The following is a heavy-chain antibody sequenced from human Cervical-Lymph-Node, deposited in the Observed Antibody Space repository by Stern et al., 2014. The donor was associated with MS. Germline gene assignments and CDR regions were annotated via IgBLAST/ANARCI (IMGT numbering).Heavy chain of an antibody. CDR3: ARDIHSYSSSGPDY. CDR2: ISSSSGYI. Sequence: VQLVESGGGLVKPGGSLRLSCAASGFTFSSYSMNWVRQAPGKGLEWVSSISSSSGYIYYADSVKGRFTISRDNAKNSLYLQMNSLRAEDTAVYYCARDIHSYSSSGPDYWGQGTLVTVSS. J-gene: IGHJ4*02. V-gene: IGHV3-21*01. D-gene: IGHD6-6*01. CDR1: GFTFSSYS.